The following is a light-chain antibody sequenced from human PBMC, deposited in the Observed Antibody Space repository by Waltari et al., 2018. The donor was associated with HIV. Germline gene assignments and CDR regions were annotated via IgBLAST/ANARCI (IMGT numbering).Light chain of an antibody. V-gene: IGKV3-20*01. CDR3: QQYGSSPSV. CDR1: QSVSSSY. J-gene: IGKJ5*01. CDR2: GAS. Sequence: EIVLTQSPGTLSLSPGERATLSCRASQSVSSSYLAWYQQKPGQAPRLLIYGASSRATGIPDRFSGSGSGTDFTLTISRLEPEDFAVYYCQQYGSSPSVFGQGTRLEIK.